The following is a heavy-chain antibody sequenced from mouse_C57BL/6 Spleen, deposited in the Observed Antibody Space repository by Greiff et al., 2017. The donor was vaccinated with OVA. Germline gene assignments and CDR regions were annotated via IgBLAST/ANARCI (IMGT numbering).Heavy chain of an antibody. CDR1: GYTFTDYE. CDR2: IDPETGGT. J-gene: IGHJ3*01. V-gene: IGHV1-15*01. Sequence: QVQLQQSGAELVRPGASVTLSCKASGYTFTDYEMHWVKQTPVHGLEWIGAIDPETGGTAYNQKFKGKAILTADKSSSTAYMELRSLTSDDSAVYYCTRGDLYYGSSSFAYWGQGTLVTVSA. CDR3: TRGDLYYGSSSFAY. D-gene: IGHD1-1*01.